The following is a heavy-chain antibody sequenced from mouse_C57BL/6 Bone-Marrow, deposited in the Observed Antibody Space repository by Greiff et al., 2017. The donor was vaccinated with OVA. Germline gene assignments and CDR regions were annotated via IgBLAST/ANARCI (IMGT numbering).Heavy chain of an antibody. D-gene: IGHD2-5*01. CDR3: ASYSNYSY. V-gene: IGHV5-6*03. CDR2: ISSGGSYT. CDR1: GFTFSSYG. Sequence: EVMLVESGGGLVKPGGSLKLSCAASGFTFSSYGMSWVRQTPDKRLEWVATISSGGSYTYYPDSVKGRFTISRDNAKNTLYLQMSSLKSEDTAMYYCASYSNYSYWGQGTTLTVSS. J-gene: IGHJ2*01.